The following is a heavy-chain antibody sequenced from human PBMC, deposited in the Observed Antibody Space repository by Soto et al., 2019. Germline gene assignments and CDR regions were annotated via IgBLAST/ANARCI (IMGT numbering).Heavy chain of an antibody. CDR3: ARASGGSSPLYYFDY. CDR1: VLTFSSYW. V-gene: IGHV3-7*01. J-gene: IGHJ4*02. Sequence: WVSLRLSCAASVLTFSSYWMSWVRQAPGKGLEWVANIKQDGSEKYYVDSVKGRFTISRDNAKNSLYLQMNSLRAEDTAVYYCARASGGSSPLYYFDYWGQGPLVTVSS. D-gene: IGHD1-26*01. CDR2: IKQDGSEK.